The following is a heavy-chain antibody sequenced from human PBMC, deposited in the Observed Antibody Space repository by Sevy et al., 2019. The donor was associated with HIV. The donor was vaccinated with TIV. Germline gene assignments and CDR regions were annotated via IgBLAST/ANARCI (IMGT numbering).Heavy chain of an antibody. CDR3: TKDEAYTVATSYYFDY. CDR2: ISDSAYNT. V-gene: IGHV3-23*01. D-gene: IGHD5-12*01. Sequence: QAGGSLRLSCAASGFTFSNYAMSWVRQAPGKGLEWVSGISDSAYNTYYANSVKGRFTISRDNCKNSLYLQMNSLRAEDTAVYYCTKDEAYTVATSYYFDYWGQGTLVTVSS. J-gene: IGHJ4*02. CDR1: GFTFSNYA.